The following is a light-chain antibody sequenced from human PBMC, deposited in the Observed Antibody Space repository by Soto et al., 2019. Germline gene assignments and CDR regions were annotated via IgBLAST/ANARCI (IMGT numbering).Light chain of an antibody. CDR2: DAS. J-gene: IGKJ1*01. CDR1: QSISIW. V-gene: IGKV1-5*01. CDR3: QQYNTDSRT. Sequence: GDRVTITCRASQSISIWLAWYQQRPWKAPDLLIYDASSLQSGVPSRFSGSGSGTEFTLTFSSLRPDDFATYYCQQYNTDSRTFGQGTKVEIK.